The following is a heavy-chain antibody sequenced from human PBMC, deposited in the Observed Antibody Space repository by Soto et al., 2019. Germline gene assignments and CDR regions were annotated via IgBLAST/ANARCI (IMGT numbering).Heavy chain of an antibody. J-gene: IGHJ4*02. CDR3: ARDKGNGSGSYYGY. D-gene: IGHD3-10*01. CDR1: GYTFTSYG. Sequence: QVQLVQSGAEVKKPGASVKVSCKASGYTFTSYGISWVRQAPGQGLEWMGWISAYNGNTNYAQKHKGRVTMTTNTSTSTPYMELRSRRSDDTAGYYCARDKGNGSGSYYGYWGQGTLVTVSS. V-gene: IGHV1-18*01. CDR2: ISAYNGNT.